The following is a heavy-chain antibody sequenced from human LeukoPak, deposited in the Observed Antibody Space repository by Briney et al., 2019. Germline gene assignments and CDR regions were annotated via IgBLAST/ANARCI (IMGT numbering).Heavy chain of an antibody. Sequence: ETLSLTCAVYGGSFSGYYWSWIRQPPGKGLEWVSAVSGSGGGTFYADSVKGRFTISRDNSKNTLYLQMNSLRAEDTAVYYCAKDMVRYYYDTSGSGAFDIWGQGTLVTVSS. CDR1: GGSFSGYY. D-gene: IGHD3-22*01. CDR3: AKDMVRYYYDTSGSGAFDI. V-gene: IGHV3-23*01. J-gene: IGHJ3*02. CDR2: VSGSGGGT.